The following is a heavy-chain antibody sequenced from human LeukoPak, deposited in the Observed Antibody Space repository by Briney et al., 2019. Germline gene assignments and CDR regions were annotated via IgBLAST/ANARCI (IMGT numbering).Heavy chain of an antibody. Sequence: GGSLRLSCAASGFTFSSNAMHWVRQAPGKGLEWVAVISYDGSNKYYADSVKGRFTISRDNSKNTLYLQMSSLRVEDTAVYYCARDAARRGELWISGYFDYWGQGTLVIVSS. D-gene: IGHD1-26*01. CDR3: ARDAARRGELWISGYFDY. J-gene: IGHJ4*02. V-gene: IGHV3-30-3*01. CDR1: GFTFSSNA. CDR2: ISYDGSNK.